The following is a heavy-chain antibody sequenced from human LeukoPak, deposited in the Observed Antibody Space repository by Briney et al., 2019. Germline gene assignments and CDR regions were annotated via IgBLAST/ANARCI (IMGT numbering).Heavy chain of an antibody. CDR2: IYYSGGT. J-gene: IGHJ4*02. Sequence: SETLSLTCTVSGGSISSSGYSWGWIRQPPGKGLEWTASIYYSGGTYYNPSLKSRVTISVDTSKNQFSLKLSSVTAADTAVYYCARLNENYDFWSGYYISPSYYFDYWGQGTLVTVSS. D-gene: IGHD3-3*01. CDR1: GGSISSSGYS. V-gene: IGHV4-39*01. CDR3: ARLNENYDFWSGYYISPSYYFDY.